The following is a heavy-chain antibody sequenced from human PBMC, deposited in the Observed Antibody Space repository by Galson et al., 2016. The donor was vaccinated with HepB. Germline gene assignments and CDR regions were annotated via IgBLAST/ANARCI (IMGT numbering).Heavy chain of an antibody. Sequence: SLRLSCAASGFTFSDYAMNWVRQAPAKGLEWVSSISDHGFGTYYADSVKGWFTISRDNAKKLLYLQMNSLRVEDTAVYYCARTDSSGFPHLSYGMDVWGQGTTVTVSS. J-gene: IGHJ6*02. CDR1: GFTFSDYA. V-gene: IGHV3-23*01. CDR2: ISDHGFGT. D-gene: IGHD3-22*01. CDR3: ARTDSSGFPHLSYGMDV.